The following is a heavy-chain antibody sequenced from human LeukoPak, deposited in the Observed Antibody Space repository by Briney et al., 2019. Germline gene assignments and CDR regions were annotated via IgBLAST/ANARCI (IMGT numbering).Heavy chain of an antibody. CDR2: IYTSGST. V-gene: IGHV4-61*02. Sequence: SETLSPTCTVSGGSISSGSYYWSWIRQPAGKGLEWIGRIYTSGSTNYNPSLKSRVTISVDTSKNQFSLKLSSVTAADTAVYYCARDYAVTPDYYYYYMDVWGKGTTVTVSS. D-gene: IGHD4-11*01. J-gene: IGHJ6*03. CDR1: GGSISSGSYY. CDR3: ARDYAVTPDYYYYYMDV.